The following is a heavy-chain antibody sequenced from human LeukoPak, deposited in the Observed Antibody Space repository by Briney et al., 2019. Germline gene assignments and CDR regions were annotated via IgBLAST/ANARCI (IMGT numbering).Heavy chain of an antibody. V-gene: IGHV3-30*02. CDR2: IRYDGSSK. CDR1: GFTFSSYG. Sequence: PGGSLRLSCAASGFTFSSYGMHWVRQAPGKGLEWLAYIRYDGSSKYYADFVKGRFTISRDYSKNTLYLHMNNLRAEDTAVYYCARDQAGSGHYADYWGQGTLVTVSS. CDR3: ARDQAGSGHYADY. J-gene: IGHJ4*02. D-gene: IGHD3-10*01.